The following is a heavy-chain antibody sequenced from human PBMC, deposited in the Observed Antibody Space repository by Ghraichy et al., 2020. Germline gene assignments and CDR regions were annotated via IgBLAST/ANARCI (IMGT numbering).Heavy chain of an antibody. CDR2: IYSGGTT. V-gene: IGHV3-53*01. CDR3: TRNLIRGNPDY. J-gene: IGHJ4*02. Sequence: LSLTCAASGFTVSSNYMSWVRQAPGKGLEWVSVIYSGGTTYYADSVKGRFTISRDNSKNTLYLQMNNLRAEDTAVYYCTRNLIRGNPDYWGQGTLVTVSS. D-gene: IGHD4-23*01. CDR1: GFTVSSNY.